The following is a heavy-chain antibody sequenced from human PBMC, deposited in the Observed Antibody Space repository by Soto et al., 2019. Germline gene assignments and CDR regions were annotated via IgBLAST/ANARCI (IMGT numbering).Heavy chain of an antibody. CDR2: ISGSGGST. Sequence: GGSLRLSCAASGFTFSNAWMNWVRQAPGEGLEWVSAISGSGGSTYYADSVKGRFTISRDNSKNTLYLQMNSLRAEDMAVYYCAKYAGSGWYINYYYGMDVWGQGTTVTVSS. J-gene: IGHJ6*02. V-gene: IGHV3-23*01. D-gene: IGHD6-19*01. CDR1: GFTFSNAW. CDR3: AKYAGSGWYINYYYGMDV.